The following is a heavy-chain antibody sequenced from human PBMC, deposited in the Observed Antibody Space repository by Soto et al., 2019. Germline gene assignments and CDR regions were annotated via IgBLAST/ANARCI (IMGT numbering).Heavy chain of an antibody. V-gene: IGHV1-18*01. Sequence: ASVNVSCKSSCYTFTSYVISWVRQAPGQGLEWMGWISAYNGNTNYAQKLQGIVTMTTDTSTSTAYMELRSLRSDDTAVYYCARGAPYYYGMDVWGQGTTVTAP. CDR2: ISAYNGNT. CDR3: ARGAPYYYGMDV. CDR1: CYTFTSYV. J-gene: IGHJ6*02.